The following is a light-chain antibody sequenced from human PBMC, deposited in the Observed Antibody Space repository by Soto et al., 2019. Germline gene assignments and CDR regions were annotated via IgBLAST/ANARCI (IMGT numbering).Light chain of an antibody. CDR3: QQYGSSYPWT. CDR1: QSVSSNY. J-gene: IGKJ1*01. CDR2: GAS. V-gene: IGKV3-20*01. Sequence: EIVITQSPTTLSVSPGQTSPRSCRVIQSVSSNYLACHQQKPGQAPRLLIYGASSRATGIPDRFSGSGSGTYFTLTIWRLEPEDFAVYYCQQYGSSYPWTFGQGTKVDIK.